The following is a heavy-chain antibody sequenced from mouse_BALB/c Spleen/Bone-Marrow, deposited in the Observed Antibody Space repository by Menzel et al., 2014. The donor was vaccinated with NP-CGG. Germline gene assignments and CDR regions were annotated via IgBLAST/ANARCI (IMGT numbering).Heavy chain of an antibody. D-gene: IGHD3-3*01. CDR2: INPNIGGT. CDR1: GYTFTEYT. Sequence: VQLQQSGPELVKPGASVKISCKTSGYTFTEYTWPWVNQSNGKSFGWIGGINPNIGGTSYNQKFKGKATLTVDKSSSTAYMELRSLTSEDSAVYYCAYGTNYYAMDYWGQGTSVTVSS. J-gene: IGHJ4*01. CDR3: AYGTNYYAMDY. V-gene: IGHV1-22*01.